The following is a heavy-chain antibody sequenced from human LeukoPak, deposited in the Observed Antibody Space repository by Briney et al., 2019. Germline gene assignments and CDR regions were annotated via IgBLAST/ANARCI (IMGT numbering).Heavy chain of an antibody. CDR1: GFTFSTYG. CDR2: IPYDGSNK. Sequence: GGSLRLSCAASGFTFSTYGMHWVRQAPGKGLKWVAFIPYDGSNKYYADSVKGRFTISRDISKNALYLQMNSLRAEDTAVYYCSPLAYCGGDCYLWGQGTLVTVSS. CDR3: SPLAYCGGDCYL. J-gene: IGHJ4*02. D-gene: IGHD2-21*02. V-gene: IGHV3-30*02.